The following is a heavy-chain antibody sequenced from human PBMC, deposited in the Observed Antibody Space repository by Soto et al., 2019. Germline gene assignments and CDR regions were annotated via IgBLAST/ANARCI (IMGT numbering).Heavy chain of an antibody. CDR1: GSTFIDSW. J-gene: IGHJ4*02. V-gene: IGHV3-74*01. CDR3: ARDLPPVYSGGDF. Sequence: EVQLVESGGGLVSPGGSLKLSCAASGSTFIDSWMPWVRQAPGKGLGWVSHIDREGGSKSYATSVKARFTISRDNAKNTLLLQMHSLRAEDTAVYYCARDLPPVYSGGDFWGQGAQVVVSS. D-gene: IGHD5-18*01. CDR2: IDREGGSK.